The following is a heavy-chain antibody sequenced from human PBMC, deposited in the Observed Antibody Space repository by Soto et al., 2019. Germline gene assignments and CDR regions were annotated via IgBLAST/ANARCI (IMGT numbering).Heavy chain of an antibody. CDR2: VYYTGTT. V-gene: IGHV4-59*01. J-gene: IGHJ5*02. D-gene: IGHD4-17*01. Sequence: LSLTCTVSGGSIGSYHWSWVRQPPGKGLEWIASVYYTGTTNHNPSLGSRVTISIDAPENQISLKLTSVTAADTAFYYCARDTVLTGMFDLWGQGTLVTVSS. CDR3: ARDTVLTGMFDL. CDR1: GGSIGSYH.